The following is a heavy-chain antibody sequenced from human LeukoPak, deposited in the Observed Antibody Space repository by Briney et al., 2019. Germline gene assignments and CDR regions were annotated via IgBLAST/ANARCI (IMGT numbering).Heavy chain of an antibody. CDR3: AKHLVASTFFFNY. V-gene: IGHV4-59*08. J-gene: IGHJ4*02. Sequence: SETLSLTFTVSGDSIGRYYVSWIRQPPGKGLEWIAFIHYSGSTNYNPSLKSRVTISMDTSRNQFSLRLTSVTAADTAVYYCAKHLVASTFFFNYWGQGALVTVSS. CDR1: GDSIGRYY. CDR2: IHYSGST. D-gene: IGHD5-12*01.